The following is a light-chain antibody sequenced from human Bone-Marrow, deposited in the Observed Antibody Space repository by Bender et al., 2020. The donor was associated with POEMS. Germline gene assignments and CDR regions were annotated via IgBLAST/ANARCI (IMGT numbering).Light chain of an antibody. CDR2: KNN. CDR1: GSNIGRNY. Sequence: QSVLTQPPSVSGTPGQRVTISCSGSGSNIGRNYVYWFQHLPGTAPKVLIYKNNQRASGVPDRFSASTSGASASLAISGLRSEDEADYYCGAWDDSPNVHYVFGTGTKVSVL. V-gene: IGLV1-47*01. J-gene: IGLJ1*01. CDR3: GAWDDSPNVHYV.